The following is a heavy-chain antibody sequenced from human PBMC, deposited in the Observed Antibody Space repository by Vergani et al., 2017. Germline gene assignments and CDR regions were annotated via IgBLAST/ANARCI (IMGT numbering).Heavy chain of an antibody. V-gene: IGHV1-18*01. D-gene: IGHD6-19*01. CDR1: GYTFTSYG. Sequence: QVQLVQSGAEVKKPGASVKVSCKASGYTFTSYGISWVRQAPGQGLEWMGWISAYNGNTKYSQKFQGRVTITRDTSASTAYMELSSLRSEDTAVYYCARGLPPGSYSSGWYGDAFDIWGQGTMVTVSS. J-gene: IGHJ3*02. CDR3: ARGLPPGSYSSGWYGDAFDI. CDR2: ISAYNGNT.